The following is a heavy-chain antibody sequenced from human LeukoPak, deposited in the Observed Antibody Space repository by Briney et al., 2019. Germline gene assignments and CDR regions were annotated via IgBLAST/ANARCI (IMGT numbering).Heavy chain of an antibody. Sequence: GGSLRLSCAASGFTFSSYAMSWVRQAPGKGLEWVSSISSSSSYIYYADSVKGRFTISRDNAKNSLYLQMNSLRAEDTAVYYCARDIVVVPAAIPYYFDYWGQGTLVTVSS. D-gene: IGHD2-2*01. V-gene: IGHV3-21*01. J-gene: IGHJ4*02. CDR1: GFTFSSYA. CDR2: ISSSSSYI. CDR3: ARDIVVVPAAIPYYFDY.